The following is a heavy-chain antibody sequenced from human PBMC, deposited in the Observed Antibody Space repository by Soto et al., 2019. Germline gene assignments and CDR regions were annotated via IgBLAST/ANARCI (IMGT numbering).Heavy chain of an antibody. Sequence: EVQLLESGGGLVQPGGSLRLSCAASGFTFSNYAMSWVRQAPGKGLEWVSAISGSGGSTYYADSVKGRFTISRDNSNNTLYLQMNSLRADDTAVYYCAKDLDRFLEWSHPLFDYWGQGTLVTVSS. J-gene: IGHJ4*02. CDR1: GFTFSNYA. CDR2: ISGSGGST. CDR3: AKDLDRFLEWSHPLFDY. D-gene: IGHD3-3*01. V-gene: IGHV3-23*01.